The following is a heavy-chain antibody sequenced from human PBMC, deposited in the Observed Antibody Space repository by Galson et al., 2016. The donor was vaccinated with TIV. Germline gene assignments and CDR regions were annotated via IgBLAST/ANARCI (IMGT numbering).Heavy chain of an antibody. CDR2: IIPHVGIA. Sequence: SVKVSCKASGGTFSSNIINWIRQAPGQGLEWMGGIIPHVGIANYAQRLKGRVTITADKSTNTAYMELRSLRSEDTAIYYCATFAACGGDCYYFDYWGQGTLVTVSS. D-gene: IGHD2-21*02. J-gene: IGHJ4*02. CDR3: ATFAACGGDCYYFDY. CDR1: GGTFSSNI. V-gene: IGHV1-69*10.